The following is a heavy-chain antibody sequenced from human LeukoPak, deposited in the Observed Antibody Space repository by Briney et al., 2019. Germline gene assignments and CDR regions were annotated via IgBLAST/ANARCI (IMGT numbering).Heavy chain of an antibody. V-gene: IGHV4-59*01. CDR3: ARADGNYYDSSGYYKLYHDAFDI. CDR1: GGSISSYY. Sequence: SETLSLTCTVSGGSISSYYWSWIRQPPGKGLEWIGYIYYSGSTNSNPSLKSRVTISVDTPKNQFSLKLSSVSAAARAVFYFARADGNYYDSSGYYKLYHDAFDIWGQGTMVTVSS. CDR2: IYYSGST. D-gene: IGHD3-22*01. J-gene: IGHJ3*02.